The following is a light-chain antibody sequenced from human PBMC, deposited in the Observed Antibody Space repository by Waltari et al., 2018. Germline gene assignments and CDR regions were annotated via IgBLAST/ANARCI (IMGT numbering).Light chain of an antibody. CDR1: SLRSYY. J-gene: IGLJ2*01. V-gene: IGLV3-19*01. CDR3: HSRDASGVGGT. Sequence: TQDPAVSVAVGQIVRITCQGDSLRSYYASWYRQRPGQAPILVMYDKNNRPSGVPDRFSGSSSDNTASLTITGAQAEDEAYYYCHSRDASGVGGTFGGGTKLTVL. CDR2: DKN.